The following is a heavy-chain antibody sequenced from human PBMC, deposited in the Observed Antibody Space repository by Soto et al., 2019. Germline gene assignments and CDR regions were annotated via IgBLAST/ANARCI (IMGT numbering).Heavy chain of an antibody. Sequence: PSETLSLTCTVSGGSISSYYWSWIRQPPGKGLEWIGYIYYSGSTNYNPSLKSRVTISVDTSKNQFSLKLSSVTAADTAVYYCAREAVDTAMAYALRAPRYFDYWGQGTLVTVSS. J-gene: IGHJ4*02. CDR1: GGSISSYY. D-gene: IGHD5-18*01. CDR2: IYYSGST. CDR3: AREAVDTAMAYALRAPRYFDY. V-gene: IGHV4-59*01.